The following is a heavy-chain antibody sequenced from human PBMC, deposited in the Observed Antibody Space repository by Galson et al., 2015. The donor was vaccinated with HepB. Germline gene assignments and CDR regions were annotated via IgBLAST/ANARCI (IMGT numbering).Heavy chain of an antibody. V-gene: IGHV3-11*01. CDR2: ISSSGSTI. Sequence: SLRLSCAASGFTFSDYYMSRIRQAPGKGLEWVSYISSSGSTIYYADPVKGRFTISRDNAKNSLYLQMNSLRAEDTAVYYCARRGQWYYGSGSPKVPDNWGQGTLVTVSS. J-gene: IGHJ4*02. CDR1: GFTFSDYY. CDR3: ARRGQWYYGSGSPKVPDN. D-gene: IGHD3-10*01.